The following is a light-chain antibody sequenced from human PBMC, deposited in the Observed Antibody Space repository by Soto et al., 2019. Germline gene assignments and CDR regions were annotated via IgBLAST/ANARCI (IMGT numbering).Light chain of an antibody. V-gene: IGKV1-39*01. Sequence: DIQMSLSPSSLSASVGDRVTITCRASQSISSYLNWYQQKPGKAPKLLIYAASSLQSGVPSRFSGSGSWTDFTLTIISLQPEDFATDYCQQSYSTPRTFGEGTKVDIK. J-gene: IGKJ1*01. CDR2: AAS. CDR1: QSISSY. CDR3: QQSYSTPRT.